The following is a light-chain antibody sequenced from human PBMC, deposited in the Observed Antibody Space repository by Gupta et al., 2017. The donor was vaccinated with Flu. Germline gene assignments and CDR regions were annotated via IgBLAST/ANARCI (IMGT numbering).Light chain of an antibody. CDR1: QSLLHSNGYNY. CDR3: MQALQTPRT. J-gene: IGKJ2*01. V-gene: IGKV2-28*01. CDR2: LGS. Sequence: DIVMTQSPLSLPVPPRDPASISCRSSQSLLHSNGYNYLDWYLQKSGQSPQLLIYLGSNRASGVPDRFSGSGSSTDFTLKISRVAAEDVGVYCCMQALQTPRTFGQGTKLEIK.